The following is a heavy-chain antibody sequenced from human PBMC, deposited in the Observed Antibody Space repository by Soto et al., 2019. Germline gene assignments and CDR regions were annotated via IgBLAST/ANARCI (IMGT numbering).Heavy chain of an antibody. CDR3: ARGRAGKYYYDSSGYFLFDY. D-gene: IGHD3-22*01. V-gene: IGHV3-30-3*01. CDR2: ISYDGGNK. Sequence: QVQLVESGGGVVQPGRSLRLSCAASGFTFSSYAMHWVRQAPGKGLEWVAVISYDGGNKYYADSVKGRFTISRDNSKNTLYLQMNSLRAEDTAVYYCARGRAGKYYYDSSGYFLFDYWGQGTLVTVSS. J-gene: IGHJ4*02. CDR1: GFTFSSYA.